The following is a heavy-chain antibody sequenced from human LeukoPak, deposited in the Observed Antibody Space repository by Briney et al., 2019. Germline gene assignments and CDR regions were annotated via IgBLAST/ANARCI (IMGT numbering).Heavy chain of an antibody. J-gene: IGHJ3*01. V-gene: IGHV3-9*01. Sequence: PGRSLRLSCAASGFTFDEYAMHWVRQAPGKGLEWVSGISYSSGSIVYVDSVKGRFTISRDNAKNSLYLQMNSLRVEDTALYYCAKDRGGSSELGDAFDVWGQGTMVRVSS. CDR2: ISYSSGSI. CDR3: AKDRGGSSELGDAFDV. D-gene: IGHD1-26*01. CDR1: GFTFDEYA.